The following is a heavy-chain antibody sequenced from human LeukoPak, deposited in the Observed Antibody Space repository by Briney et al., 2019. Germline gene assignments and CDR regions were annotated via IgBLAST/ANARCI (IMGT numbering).Heavy chain of an antibody. CDR1: GFTVSSSY. CDR2: INHSGST. CDR3: ARQITIFGVVGADYLDY. J-gene: IGHJ4*02. Sequence: GSLRLSCAASGFTVSSSYMSWVRQAPGKGLEWIGEINHSGSTNYNPSLKSRVTISVDTSKNQFSLKLSSVTAADTAVYYCARQITIFGVVGADYLDYWGQGTLVTVSS. V-gene: IGHV4-34*01. D-gene: IGHD3-3*01.